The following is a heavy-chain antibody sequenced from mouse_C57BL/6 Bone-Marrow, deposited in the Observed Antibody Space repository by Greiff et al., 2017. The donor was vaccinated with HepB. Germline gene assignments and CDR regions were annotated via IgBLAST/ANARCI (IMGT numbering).Heavy chain of an antibody. CDR1: GFNIKDDY. Sequence: VQLQQSGAELVRPGASVKLSCTASGFNIKDDYMHWVKQRPEQGLEWIGWIVPENGDTEYASKFQGKATITADPSSNTAYLQLSSLTSEDTAVYYCTIITTGAGWYFDVWGTGTTVTVSS. CDR3: TIITTGAGWYFDV. J-gene: IGHJ1*03. D-gene: IGHD1-1*01. V-gene: IGHV14-4*01. CDR2: IVPENGDT.